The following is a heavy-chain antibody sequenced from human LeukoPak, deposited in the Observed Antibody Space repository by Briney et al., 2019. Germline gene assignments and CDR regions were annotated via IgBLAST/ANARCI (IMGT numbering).Heavy chain of an antibody. D-gene: IGHD4-23*01. CDR1: GDSISSGDYY. Sequence: SETLSLTCTVSGDSISSGDYYWSWIRQPAGKGLEWIGRISSSGSTNYNPSLKSRVTISADTSKNQFSLRLSSVTAADTAVYYCVRVDNGGNYFDYWGQGTLVTVSS. V-gene: IGHV4-61*02. CDR3: VRVDNGGNYFDY. CDR2: ISSSGST. J-gene: IGHJ4*02.